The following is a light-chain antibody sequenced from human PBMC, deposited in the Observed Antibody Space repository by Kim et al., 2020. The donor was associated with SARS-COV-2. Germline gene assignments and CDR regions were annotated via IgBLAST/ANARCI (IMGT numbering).Light chain of an antibody. CDR2: DAS. CDR1: QSVGSY. Sequence: LSPGERATLSCRASQSVGSYLAWYQQKPGQAPRLLIYDASNRATAIPDRFTGSGSGTDFTLTISSLEPEDCAVYFCQQRNDWPRTFGQGTKVDIK. J-gene: IGKJ1*01. V-gene: IGKV3-11*01. CDR3: QQRNDWPRT.